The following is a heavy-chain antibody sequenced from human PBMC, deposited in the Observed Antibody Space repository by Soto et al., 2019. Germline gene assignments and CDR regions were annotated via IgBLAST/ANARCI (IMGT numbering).Heavy chain of an antibody. Sequence: EVQLVQSGAEVKKPGESLRISCKGSGYSFPTYWISWVRQMPGKGLEWMGRIDASDSDPNYSPSFQGHVTISADKSISTAYLQWRSLKASDTAMYYCARHFCSSISGYGLRDFDYWGQGTVVTVSS. CDR2: IDASDSDP. J-gene: IGHJ4*02. CDR1: GYSFPTYW. D-gene: IGHD2-2*01. V-gene: IGHV5-10-1*03. CDR3: ARHFCSSISGYGLRDFDY.